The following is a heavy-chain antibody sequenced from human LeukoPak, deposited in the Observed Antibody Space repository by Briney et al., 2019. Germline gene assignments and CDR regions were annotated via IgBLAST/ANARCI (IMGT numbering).Heavy chain of an antibody. D-gene: IGHD3-3*01. CDR3: ARSRGVLDYFHH. J-gene: IGHJ1*01. Sequence: SETLSLTCIVSGGSISSYYWNWIRQPPGKGLEWIGYIYYSGSTNYNPSLKSRVTISVDRSKNQFSLKLSSVTAADTAVYYCARSRGVLDYFHHWGQGTLVTVSS. CDR2: IYYSGST. CDR1: GGSISSYY. V-gene: IGHV4-59*01.